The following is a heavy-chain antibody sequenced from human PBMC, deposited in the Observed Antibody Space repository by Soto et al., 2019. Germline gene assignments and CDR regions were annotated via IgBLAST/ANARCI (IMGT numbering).Heavy chain of an antibody. CDR3: ARDRIEAAGTPRFDYYYGMDV. CDR1: GFTVSSTY. D-gene: IGHD6-13*01. CDR2: IYGGLTT. J-gene: IGHJ6*02. Sequence: GGSMRLSCAASGFTVSSTYMTWVRQAPGKGLEWVSVIYGGLTTSYADSVKGRFTISRDNSKNTLFLQMNSLRAEDTAVYYCARDRIEAAGTPRFDYYYGMDVWGQGIAVTVSS. V-gene: IGHV3-53*01.